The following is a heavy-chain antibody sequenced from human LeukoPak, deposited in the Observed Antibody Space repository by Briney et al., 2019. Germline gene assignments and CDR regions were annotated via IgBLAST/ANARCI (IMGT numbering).Heavy chain of an antibody. J-gene: IGHJ4*02. Sequence: PSETLSLTCTVSGGSISSYYWSWIRQPAGKGLEWIGRIYTSGSTNYNPSLKSRVTMSVDTSKNQFSLKLSSVTAADTAVYYCAREVREYSSGWYDDYWGQGTLVTVSS. D-gene: IGHD6-19*01. V-gene: IGHV4-4*07. CDR2: IYTSGST. CDR1: GGSISSYY. CDR3: AREVREYSSGWYDDY.